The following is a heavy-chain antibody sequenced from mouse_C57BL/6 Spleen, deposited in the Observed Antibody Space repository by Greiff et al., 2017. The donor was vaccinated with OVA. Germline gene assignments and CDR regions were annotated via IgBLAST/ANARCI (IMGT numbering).Heavy chain of an antibody. Sequence: QVQLQQPGAELVKPGASVKMSCKASGYTFTSYWITWVKQRPGQGLEWIGDIYPGSGSTNYNEKFKSKATLTADTSSSTAYMQLSSLTSEDSAVYYCASHYGSSYFDYWGQGTTLTVSS. V-gene: IGHV1-55*01. CDR3: ASHYGSSYFDY. D-gene: IGHD1-1*01. J-gene: IGHJ2*01. CDR1: GYTFTSYW. CDR2: IYPGSGST.